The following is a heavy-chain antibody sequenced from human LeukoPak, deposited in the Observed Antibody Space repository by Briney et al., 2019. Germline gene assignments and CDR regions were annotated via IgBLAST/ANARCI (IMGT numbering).Heavy chain of an antibody. Sequence: GGSLRLSCAASGFTFSSYAMTWVRQAPGKGLEWVSSINDSGGSTYYADSVKGRFTISRDNSENTLYLQMNSLRAEDTAVYYCAKREYNFWSGYFFWGQGTLVTVSS. D-gene: IGHD3-3*01. CDR1: GFTFSSYA. CDR2: INDSGGST. V-gene: IGHV3-23*01. J-gene: IGHJ4*02. CDR3: AKREYNFWSGYFF.